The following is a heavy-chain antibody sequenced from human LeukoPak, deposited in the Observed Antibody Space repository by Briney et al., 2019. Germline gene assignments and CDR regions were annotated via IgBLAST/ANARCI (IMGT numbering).Heavy chain of an antibody. CDR3: TLYDY. Sequence: PGGSLRLSCAASGFTFNTNAMSWVRQAPGKGLEYVSAISSNGGSTYYADSVKGRFTISRDNSKNTLYLQMSSLRAEDTAVYYCTLYDYWGQGTLVTVSS. V-gene: IGHV3-64D*06. CDR1: GFTFNTNA. CDR2: ISSNGGST. J-gene: IGHJ4*02. D-gene: IGHD2-15*01.